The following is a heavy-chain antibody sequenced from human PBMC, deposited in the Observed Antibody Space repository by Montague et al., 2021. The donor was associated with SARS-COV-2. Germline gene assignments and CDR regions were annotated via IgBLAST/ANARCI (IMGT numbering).Heavy chain of an antibody. V-gene: IGHV4-4*02. D-gene: IGHD6-19*01. CDR3: ARGNSSGWYGYYYYGMDV. J-gene: IGHJ6*02. CDR2: IYHSGST. CDR1: GGSISSSNW. Sequence: SETLSLTCAVSGGSISSSNWWSWVRRPPGKGLEWIGEIYHSGSTNYNPSLKSRVTISVDKSKNQFSLKLSSVTAADTAVYYCARGNSSGWYGYYYYGMDVWGQGTTVTVSS.